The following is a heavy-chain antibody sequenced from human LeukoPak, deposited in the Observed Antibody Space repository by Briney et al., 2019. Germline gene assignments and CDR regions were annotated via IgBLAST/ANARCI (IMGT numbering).Heavy chain of an antibody. CDR2: IIPIFGTA. V-gene: IGHV1-69*05. CDR3: ARAVGYCSSTSCFTEYFQH. CDR1: GGTFSSYA. Sequence: SVKVSCKASGGTFSSYAISWVRQAPGQGLEWMGGIIPIFGTANYAQKFQGRVTITTDESTSTAYMELSSLRPEDTAVYYCARAVGYCSSTSCFTEYFQHWGQGTLVTVSS. J-gene: IGHJ1*01. D-gene: IGHD2-2*01.